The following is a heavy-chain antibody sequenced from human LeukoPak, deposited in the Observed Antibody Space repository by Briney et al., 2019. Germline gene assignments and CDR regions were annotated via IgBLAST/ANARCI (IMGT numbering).Heavy chain of an antibody. CDR1: GFIFSDNY. CDR3: ARVRYKYGSYYFDY. D-gene: IGHD3-10*01. V-gene: IGHV3-11*01. Sequence: GGSLRLSCAASGFIFSDNYMSWIRQAPGKGLEWVSNISSGGTITNYADSVKGRFTISSDNAKNSLYLQMNSLRAEDTAVYFCARVRYKYGSYYFDYWGQGTLVTVSS. J-gene: IGHJ4*02. CDR2: ISSGGTIT.